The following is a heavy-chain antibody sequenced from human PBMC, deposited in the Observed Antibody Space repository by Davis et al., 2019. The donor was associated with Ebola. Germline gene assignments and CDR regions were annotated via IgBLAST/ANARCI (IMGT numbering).Heavy chain of an antibody. V-gene: IGHV4-39*01. J-gene: IGHJ6*02. CDR3: ARGDDFWSGRSSRYYYYGMDV. CDR2: IYYSGST. Sequence: MPSETLSLTCTVSGGSISSSSYYWGWIRQPPGKGLEWIGSIYYSGSTYYNPSLKSRVTISVDTSKNQFSLKLSSVTVADTAVYYCARGDDFWSGRSSRYYYYGMDVWGQGTTVTVSS. D-gene: IGHD3-3*01. CDR1: GGSISSSSYY.